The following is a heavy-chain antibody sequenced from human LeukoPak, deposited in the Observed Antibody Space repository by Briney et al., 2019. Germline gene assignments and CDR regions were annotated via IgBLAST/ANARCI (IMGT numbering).Heavy chain of an antibody. CDR3: ARIHPDSSGWNGYFDY. D-gene: IGHD6-19*01. J-gene: IGHJ4*02. Sequence: KSGGSLRLSCAASGFTFSDYYMSWIRQAPGKGLEWVSYISSSGSTIYYADSVKGRFTISRDNAKNSLYLQMNSLRAEDTAVYYCARIHPDSSGWNGYFDYWGQGTLVTVSS. CDR2: ISSSGSTI. CDR1: GFTFSDYY. V-gene: IGHV3-11*01.